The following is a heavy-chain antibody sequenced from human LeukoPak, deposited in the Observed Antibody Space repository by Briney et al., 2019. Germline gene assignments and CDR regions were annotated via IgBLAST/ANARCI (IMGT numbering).Heavy chain of an antibody. J-gene: IGHJ4*02. Sequence: GSLRLSCEASGFTFGNYAMNWVRQPPGKGLEWIGEIYHSGSTNYNPSLKSRVTISVDKSKNQFSLKLSSVTAADTAVYYCARMGPQALSYWGQGTLVTVSS. CDR3: ARMGPQALSY. D-gene: IGHD3-16*01. V-gene: IGHV4-4*02. CDR2: IYHSGST. CDR1: GFTFGNYAM.